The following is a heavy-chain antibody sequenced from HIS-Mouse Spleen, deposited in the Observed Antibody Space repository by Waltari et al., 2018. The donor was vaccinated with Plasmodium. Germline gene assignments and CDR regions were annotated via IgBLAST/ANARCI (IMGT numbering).Heavy chain of an antibody. J-gene: IGHJ2*01. CDR3: ASSWYWYFDL. V-gene: IGHV3-7*01. D-gene: IGHD6-13*01. Sequence: EVQLVESGGGLVTPGGSLRLSCAASGLTFSSYWMSWVRQAPGKGLEWVANIKQDGSEKYYVDSVKGRFTISRDNAKNSLYLQMNSLRAEDTAVYYCASSWYWYFDLWGRGTLVTVSS. CDR1: GLTFSSYW. CDR2: IKQDGSEK.